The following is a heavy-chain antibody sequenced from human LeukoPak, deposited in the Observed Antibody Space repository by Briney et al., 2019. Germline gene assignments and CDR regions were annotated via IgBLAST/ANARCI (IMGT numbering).Heavy chain of an antibody. CDR2: ISGSGGST. J-gene: IGHJ4*02. CDR3: AKDKYYYDSSGYSPFDY. V-gene: IGHV3-23*01. D-gene: IGHD3-22*01. CDR1: GFTVSSNY. Sequence: GGSLRLSCAVSGFTVSSNYMSWVRQAPGKGLEWVSAISGSGGSTYYADSVKGRFTISRDNSKNTLYLQMNSLRAEDTAVYYCAKDKYYYDSSGYSPFDYWGQGTLVTVSS.